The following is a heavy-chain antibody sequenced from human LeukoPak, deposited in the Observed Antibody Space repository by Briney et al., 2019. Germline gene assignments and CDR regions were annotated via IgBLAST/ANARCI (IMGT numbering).Heavy chain of an antibody. CDR3: ARDNSVRDEAWWFNP. V-gene: IGHV1-69*05. CDR2: IIPIFGTA. CDR1: RGTFSSYA. J-gene: IGHJ5*02. Sequence: ASVKVSCKASRGTFSSYAISWVRQAPGHGLEWMGGIIPIFGTANYTQKFQGRVTLTRDMSTSTDYLELSSLRSEDTAVYYSARDNSVRDEAWWFNPWGQGTLVTVSS. D-gene: IGHD5-24*01.